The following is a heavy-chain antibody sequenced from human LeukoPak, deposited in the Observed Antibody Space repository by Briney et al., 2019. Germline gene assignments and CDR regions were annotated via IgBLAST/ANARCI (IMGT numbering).Heavy chain of an antibody. CDR3: ARGWVGASPFDY. CDR2: IYHSGST. Sequence: PSETLSLTCTVSGYSISSGYFWGWIRQPPVKGLEWIGMIYHSGSTYYNPSLKSRVTMSVDTSKNQFSLKLSSVTAADTAVYYCARGWVGASPFDYWGQGTLVTVSS. J-gene: IGHJ4*02. V-gene: IGHV4-38-2*02. D-gene: IGHD1-26*01. CDR1: GYSISSGYF.